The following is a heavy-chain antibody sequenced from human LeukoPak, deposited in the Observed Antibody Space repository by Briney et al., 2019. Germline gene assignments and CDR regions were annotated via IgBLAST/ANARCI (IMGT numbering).Heavy chain of an antibody. CDR2: INHSGST. J-gene: IGHJ5*02. CDR3: ARGHSNWNYLKSRFDP. CDR1: GGSFSGYY. Sequence: SETLSLTCAVYGGSFSGYYWSWIRQPPGKGLEWIGEINHSGSTNYNPSLKSRVTISVDTSKNQFSLKLSSVTAADAAVYYCARGHSNWNYLKSRFDPWGQGTLVTVSS. D-gene: IGHD1-7*01. V-gene: IGHV4-34*01.